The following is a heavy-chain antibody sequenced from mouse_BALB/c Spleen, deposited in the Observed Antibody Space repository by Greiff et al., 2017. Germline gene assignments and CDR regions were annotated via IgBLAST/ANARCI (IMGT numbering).Heavy chain of an antibody. CDR2: ISSGGSYT. V-gene: IGHV5-9-4*01. J-gene: IGHJ2*01. Sequence: EVQLVESGGGLVKPGGSLKLSCAASGFTFSSYAMSWVRQSPEKRLEWVAEISSGGSYTYYPDTVTGRFTISRDNAKNTLYLEMSSLRSEDTAMYYCARGPTALYYFDYWGQGTTLTVSS. CDR1: GFTFSSYA. D-gene: IGHD1-2*01. CDR3: ARGPTALYYFDY.